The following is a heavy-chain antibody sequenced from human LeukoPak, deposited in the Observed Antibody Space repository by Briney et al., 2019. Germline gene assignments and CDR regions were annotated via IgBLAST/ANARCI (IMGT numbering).Heavy chain of an antibody. D-gene: IGHD3-22*01. CDR2: MNPNSGNT. CDR1: GYTFTSYD. V-gene: IGHV1-8*01. J-gene: IGHJ3*02. Sequence: ASVKVSCKASGYTFTSYDINWVRQATGQGLEWMGWMNPNSGNTGYAQKFQGRVTMTRNTSLSTAYMELSSLRSEDTAVYYCARGVQPYDSSGYYYVDAFDIWGQGTMVTVSS. CDR3: ARGVQPYDSSGYYYVDAFDI.